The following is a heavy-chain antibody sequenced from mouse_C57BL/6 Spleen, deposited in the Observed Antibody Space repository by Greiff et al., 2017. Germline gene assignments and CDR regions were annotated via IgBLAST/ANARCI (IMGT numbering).Heavy chain of an antibody. CDR2: IERSGSYT. CDR1: GYTFTSYW. V-gene: IGHV1-50*01. J-gene: IGHJ3*01. CDR3: ARDSPFAY. Sequence: QVQLQQPGAELVKPGASVKLSCKASGYTFTSYWMQWVKQRPGQGLEWIGEIERSGSYTNYNQQFKGKDTLTVEASFRTAYMQISSLTSDDSAVYYCARDSPFAYWGQGTLVTVSA.